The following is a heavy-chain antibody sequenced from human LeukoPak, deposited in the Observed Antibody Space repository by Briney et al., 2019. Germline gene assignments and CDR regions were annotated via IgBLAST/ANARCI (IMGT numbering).Heavy chain of an antibody. CDR1: GFTFSSHG. D-gene: IGHD2-2*01. V-gene: IGHV3-23*01. CDR2: ISGSGDNT. J-gene: IGHJ4*02. Sequence: GGSLRLSCAASGFTFSSHGMSWVRQAPGKGLEWVSTISGSGDNTYYADSVKGRFTISRDNSKNTLYLQMNSLRAEDTAVYYCANIVMMEYQLLMYDGYWGQGTLVTVSS. CDR3: ANIVMMEYQLLMYDGY.